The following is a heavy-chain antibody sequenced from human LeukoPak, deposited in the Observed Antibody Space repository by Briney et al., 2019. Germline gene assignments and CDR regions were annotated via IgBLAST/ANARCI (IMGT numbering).Heavy chain of an antibody. CDR1: GGSISSYY. D-gene: IGHD3-22*01. V-gene: IGHV4-59*01. CDR3: ARKTMIVVVNWFDP. J-gene: IGHJ5*02. CDR2: IYDSGST. Sequence: PSETLSLTCTVSGGSISSYYWSWIRQSPGQGLEWIGYIYDSGSTNYNPSLKSRVTISVDTSKNQFSLKLSSVTAADTAVYYCARKTMIVVVNWFDPWGQGTLVTVSS.